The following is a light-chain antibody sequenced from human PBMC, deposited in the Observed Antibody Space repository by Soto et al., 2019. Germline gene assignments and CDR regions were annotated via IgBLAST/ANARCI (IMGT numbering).Light chain of an antibody. Sequence: DIQMTQSPSTLFASVGDRVTITCRASQSISSWLAWYQQKPGKAPKLLIYKASSSESGVPPRFNGRGPGTEFTLTISSLQPDDFATYYCQQYNSYPLTFGGGTKVEIK. CDR1: QSISSW. CDR2: KAS. J-gene: IGKJ4*01. CDR3: QQYNSYPLT. V-gene: IGKV1-5*03.